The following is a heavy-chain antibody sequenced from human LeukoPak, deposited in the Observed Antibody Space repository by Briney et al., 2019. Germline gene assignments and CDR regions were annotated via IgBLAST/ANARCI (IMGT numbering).Heavy chain of an antibody. J-gene: IGHJ5*02. CDR3: ARHGYTSGSLAWFDH. Sequence: PSETLSLTCTVSGGSISSDYWSWIRQPPGKGLEWIGDIYYSGSTNYNPSLKSRVTISVDTSKNQFSLKLSSVTAADTAVYYCARHGYTSGSLAWFDHWGQGTQVTVSS. V-gene: IGHV4-59*01. CDR1: GGSISSDY. D-gene: IGHD6-19*01. CDR2: IYYSGST.